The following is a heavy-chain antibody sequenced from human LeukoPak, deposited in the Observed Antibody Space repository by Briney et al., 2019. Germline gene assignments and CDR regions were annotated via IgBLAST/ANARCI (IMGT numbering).Heavy chain of an antibody. D-gene: IGHD2-2*02. V-gene: IGHV1-69*13. CDR3: ARAFSSPRYCSSTSCYTGAFDI. CDR1: GGTFSSYA. CDR2: IIPIFGTA. J-gene: IGHJ3*02. Sequence: GASVKVSCKASGGTFSSYAISWVRQAPGQGLEWMGGIIPIFGTANHAQKFQGRVTITADESTSTAYMELSSLRSEDTAVYYCARAFSSPRYCSSTSCYTGAFDIWGQGTMVTFSS.